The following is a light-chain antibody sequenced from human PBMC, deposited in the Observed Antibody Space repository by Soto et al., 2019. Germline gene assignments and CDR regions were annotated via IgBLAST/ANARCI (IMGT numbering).Light chain of an antibody. V-gene: IGLV1-40*01. CDR1: SSNIGAGYD. CDR3: QSYDSSLNGWV. J-gene: IGLJ3*02. Sequence: QSVLTQPPSVSGAPGQRVTISCTGSSSNIGAGYDVHWYQQLPGPAPKLLIYGNNNRPSGVPDRFSGSKSGTSASLAITGLQAEDEADYYCQSYDSSLNGWVFGGGTKVTVL. CDR2: GNN.